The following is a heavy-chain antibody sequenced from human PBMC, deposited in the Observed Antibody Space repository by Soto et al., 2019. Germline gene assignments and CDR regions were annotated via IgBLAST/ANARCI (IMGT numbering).Heavy chain of an antibody. CDR1: GFTFSSYW. Sequence: GGSLRLSCAASGFTFSSYWMHWVRQAPGKGLVWVSRINSDGSSTSYADSVKGRFTISRDNAKNTLYLQMNSLRAEDTAVYYCAAATYYDFWSGDYYYYGMDVWGPGTTVTVSS. CDR3: AAATYYDFWSGDYYYYGMDV. J-gene: IGHJ6*02. D-gene: IGHD3-3*01. CDR2: INSDGSST. V-gene: IGHV3-74*01.